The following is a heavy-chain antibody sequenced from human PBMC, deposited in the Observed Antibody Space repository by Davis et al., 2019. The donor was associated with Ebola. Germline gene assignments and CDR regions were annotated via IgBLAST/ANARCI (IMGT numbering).Heavy chain of an antibody. V-gene: IGHV3-48*02. CDR2: ISSGSTTT. J-gene: IGHJ4*02. CDR1: GFTFSSYS. CDR3: ASGYGGNPGGDRFDY. D-gene: IGHD4-23*01. Sequence: GESLKLPCAAPGFTFSSYSMNWVRQAPGKGLESVSYISSGSTTTYYADSVKGRFTISRDNAKNSLYLQMNSLRDEDTAVYYCASGYGGNPGGDRFDYWGQGTLVTVSS.